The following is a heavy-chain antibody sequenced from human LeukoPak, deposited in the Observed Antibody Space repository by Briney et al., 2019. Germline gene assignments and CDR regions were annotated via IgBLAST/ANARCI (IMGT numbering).Heavy chain of an antibody. V-gene: IGHV3-48*01. J-gene: IGHJ6*03. Sequence: GGSLRLSCAASGFTFSSYSMNWVRQAPGKGLEWVSNIGTSSTTIYYADSVKGRFTISRDNAKNSLYLQMNSLRADDTAVYYCARFAAGGSYYYYMDVWGKGTTVTVSS. D-gene: IGHD6-25*01. CDR1: GFTFSSYS. CDR3: ARFAAGGSYYYYMDV. CDR2: IGTSSTTI.